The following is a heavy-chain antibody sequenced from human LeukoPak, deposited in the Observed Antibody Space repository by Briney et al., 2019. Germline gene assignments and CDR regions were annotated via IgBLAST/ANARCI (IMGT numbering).Heavy chain of an antibody. Sequence: PGRSLRLSCAASGFSFSSYGMHWVSQAPGKGLEWVAVVWYDGSNKYYVDSVKGRFTISRDNSKNTLYLQMNSLRAEDTAVYYCVRSARDCSSTSCRLYPWGQGTLVTVSS. CDR2: VWYDGSNK. CDR3: VRSARDCSSTSCRLYP. CDR1: GFSFSSYG. J-gene: IGHJ5*02. D-gene: IGHD2-2*01. V-gene: IGHV3-33*01.